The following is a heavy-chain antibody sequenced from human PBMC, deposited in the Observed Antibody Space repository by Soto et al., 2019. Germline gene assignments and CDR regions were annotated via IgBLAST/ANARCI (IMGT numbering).Heavy chain of an antibody. Sequence: QVQLVQSGAEVKKPGASVKVSCKASGYTFTSYDINWVRQATGQGLEWMGWMNPNSGNTGYAQKFQGIVTMTRNTSISTAYMELRSLRSEDTAVYYCARGLSLWFGELSPHWGQGTLVTVSS. CDR1: GYTFTSYD. D-gene: IGHD3-10*01. J-gene: IGHJ4*02. V-gene: IGHV1-8*01. CDR2: MNPNSGNT. CDR3: ARGLSLWFGELSPH.